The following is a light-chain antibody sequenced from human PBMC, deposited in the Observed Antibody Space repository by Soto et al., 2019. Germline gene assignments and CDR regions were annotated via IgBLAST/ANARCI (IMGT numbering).Light chain of an antibody. V-gene: IGKV3-20*01. CDR3: HQYGSLPWT. J-gene: IGKJ1*01. Sequence: EIVLTQSPDTLYLSPGERATLSCRASQSVTNNFLAWYQQKPGQAPRLLMFGASSRATGIPDRFSGSGSGTDFTLTISRLESEDYAIYHCHQYGSLPWTFGQGAKVEIK. CDR2: GAS. CDR1: QSVTNNF.